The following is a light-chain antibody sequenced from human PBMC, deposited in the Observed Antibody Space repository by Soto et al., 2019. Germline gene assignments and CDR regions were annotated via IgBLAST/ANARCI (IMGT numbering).Light chain of an antibody. Sequence: DIVVTQSPLTLLVTPGETASISCRSSQSLLHSNGYNYLDWYLQKPGQSPQLLIYLGSNRASGVPDRFSGSGSGTDFTLKISRVEAEHVGVYYCVQALQSPPWTFGQGTKVEIK. CDR2: LGS. CDR3: VQALQSPPWT. V-gene: IGKV2-28*01. CDR1: QSLLHSNGYNY. J-gene: IGKJ1*01.